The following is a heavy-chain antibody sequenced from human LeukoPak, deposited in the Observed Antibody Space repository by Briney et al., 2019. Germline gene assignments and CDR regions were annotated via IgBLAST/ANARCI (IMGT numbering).Heavy chain of an antibody. CDR3: AKEMYSGIAVAGVFEY. CDR1: GGTFSSYT. D-gene: IGHD6-19*01. V-gene: IGHV1-69*04. CDR2: IIPILGIA. J-gene: IGHJ4*02. Sequence: SVKVSCKASGGTFSSYTISWVRQAPGQGLEWMGRIIPILGIANYAQKFQGRVTITADKSTSTAYMELSSLRAADTAVYYCAKEMYSGIAVAGVFEYRGQGTLVTVSS.